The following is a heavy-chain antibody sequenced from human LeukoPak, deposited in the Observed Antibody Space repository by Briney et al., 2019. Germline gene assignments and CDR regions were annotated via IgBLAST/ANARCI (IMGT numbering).Heavy chain of an antibody. D-gene: IGHD3-9*01. J-gene: IGHJ4*02. V-gene: IGHV3-9*01. CDR1: GFTFDDYA. CDR3: AREGLHYDILTGYYNVLYFDY. Sequence: GGSLRLSCAASGFTFDDYAMHWVRQAPGKGLEWVSGITWNSGSTGYADSVKGRFTISRDNAKNSLYLQMNSLRAEDTAVYYCAREGLHYDILTGYYNVLYFDYWGQGTLVTVSS. CDR2: ITWNSGST.